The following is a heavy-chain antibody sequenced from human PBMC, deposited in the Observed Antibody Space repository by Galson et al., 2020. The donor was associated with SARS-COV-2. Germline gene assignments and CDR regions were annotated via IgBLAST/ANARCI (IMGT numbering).Heavy chain of an antibody. Sequence: TGGSLRLSCAASGFTFSSYDMHWVRQATGKGLEWVSAIGTAGDTYYPGSVKGRFTISRENAKNSLYLQMNSLRAGDTAVYYCARGSRVGATSMFYYYYGMDVWGQGTTVTVSS. J-gene: IGHJ6*02. CDR1: GFTFSSYD. V-gene: IGHV3-13*01. CDR2: IGTAGDT. CDR3: ARGSRVGATSMFYYYYGMDV. D-gene: IGHD1-26*01.